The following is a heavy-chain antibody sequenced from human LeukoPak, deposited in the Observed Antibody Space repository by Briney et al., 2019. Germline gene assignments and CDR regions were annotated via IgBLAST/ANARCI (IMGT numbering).Heavy chain of an antibody. CDR3: AKFGTIEQYYYYYGMDV. Sequence: GGSLRLSCAASGFTFSSYAMSWVRQAPGKGLEWVSAIIGSGGSTYYADSVKGRFTISRDNSKNTLYLQMNSLRAEDTAVYYCAKFGTIEQYYYYYGMDVWGQGTTVTVSS. V-gene: IGHV3-23*01. CDR2: IIGSGGST. D-gene: IGHD3-10*01. CDR1: GFTFSSYA. J-gene: IGHJ6*02.